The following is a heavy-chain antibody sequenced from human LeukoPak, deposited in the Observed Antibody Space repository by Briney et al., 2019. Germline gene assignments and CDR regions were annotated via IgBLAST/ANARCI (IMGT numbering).Heavy chain of an antibody. V-gene: IGHV1-18*01. CDR1: GGTFSSYA. CDR2: ISAYNGNT. CDR3: ARDKAVGAPHAFDI. J-gene: IGHJ3*02. Sequence: ASVKVSCKASGGTFSSYAISWVRQAPGQGLEWMGWISAYNGNTNYAQKLQGRVTMTTDTSTSTAYMELRSLRSDDTAVYYCARDKAVGAPHAFDIWGQGTMVTVSS. D-gene: IGHD1-26*01.